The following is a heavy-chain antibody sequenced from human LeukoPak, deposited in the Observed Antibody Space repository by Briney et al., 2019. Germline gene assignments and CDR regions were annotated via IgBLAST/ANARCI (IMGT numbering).Heavy chain of an antibody. CDR2: IYASGST. V-gene: IGHV4-59*01. J-gene: IGHJ4*02. Sequence: SETLSLTCTVSGGSITNFYWSWIRQPPGKRPEWIGYIYASGSTNYNPSLRGRVTISIDTSKNQFSLRLNPVTAADTAVYYCARDRGRYFDYWGRGTLVTVSS. CDR1: GGSITNFY. D-gene: IGHD3-10*01. CDR3: ARDRGRYFDY.